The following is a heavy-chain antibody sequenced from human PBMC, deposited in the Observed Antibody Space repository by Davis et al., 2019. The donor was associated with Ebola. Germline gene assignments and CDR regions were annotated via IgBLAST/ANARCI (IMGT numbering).Heavy chain of an antibody. CDR2: ISSSSSYI. D-gene: IGHD5-18*01. CDR3: AKDLRYSYGSSLNYGMDV. CDR1: GFTFSSYS. V-gene: IGHV3-21*04. Sequence: PGGSLRLSCAASGFTFSSYSMNWVRQAPGKGLEWVSSISSSSSYIYYADSVKGRFTISRDNAKNSLYLQMNSLRAEDTAVYYCAKDLRYSYGSSLNYGMDVWGQGTTVTVSS. J-gene: IGHJ6*02.